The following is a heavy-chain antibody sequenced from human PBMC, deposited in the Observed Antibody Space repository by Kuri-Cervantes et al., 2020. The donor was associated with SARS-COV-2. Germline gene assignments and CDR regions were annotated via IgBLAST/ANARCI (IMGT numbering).Heavy chain of an antibody. CDR1: AHTLTELP. J-gene: IGHJ3*01. CDR2: FDPQSDEK. Sequence: ASAKVFCKVSAHTLTELPMNWVRQAPGKGLEWMGSFDPQSDEKIYAQKFEGRVTMTEDTSTDTAYLELSSLRSEDTAVYYCATESISVIVIYAFYFWGQGTLVTVSS. V-gene: IGHV1-24*01. D-gene: IGHD3-22*01. CDR3: ATESISVIVIYAFYF.